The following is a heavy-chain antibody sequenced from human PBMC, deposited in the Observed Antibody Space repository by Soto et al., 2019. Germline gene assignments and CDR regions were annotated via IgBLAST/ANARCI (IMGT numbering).Heavy chain of an antibody. D-gene: IGHD3-22*01. Sequence: SETLSLTCTVSGGSISSSIYYWGWIRQPPGKGLEWIGSIYYSGSTYYNPSLKSRVTISVDTSKNQFSLKLSSVTAADTAVYYCASTDYDSSGYYGPFDPWGQGTLVTVSS. V-gene: IGHV4-39*01. CDR2: IYYSGST. CDR1: GGSISSSIYY. J-gene: IGHJ5*02. CDR3: ASTDYDSSGYYGPFDP.